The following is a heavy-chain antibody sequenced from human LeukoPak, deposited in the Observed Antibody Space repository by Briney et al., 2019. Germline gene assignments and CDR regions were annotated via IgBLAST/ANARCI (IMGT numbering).Heavy chain of an antibody. Sequence: ASVKVSCKASGYTFTSYYMHWVRQAPGQGLEWMGGIIPIFGTANYAQKFQGRVTITADESTSTAYMGLSSLRSEDTAVYYCARDFTRSGLFHNAYYYGMDVWGQGTTVTVSS. J-gene: IGHJ6*02. V-gene: IGHV1-69*13. CDR2: IIPIFGTA. CDR3: ARDFTRSGLFHNAYYYGMDV. CDR1: GYTFTSYY. D-gene: IGHD3-10*01.